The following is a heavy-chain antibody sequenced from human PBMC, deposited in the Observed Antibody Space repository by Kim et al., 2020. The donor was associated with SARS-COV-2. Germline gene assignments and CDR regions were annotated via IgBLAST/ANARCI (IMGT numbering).Heavy chain of an antibody. V-gene: IGHV3-30*02. Sequence: YADSVKGRFTISRDKSKKALYLQMNSLRAEDTAVYYCAKLRVVGGDAFDIWGQGTMVTVSS. J-gene: IGHJ3*02. CDR3: AKLRVVGGDAFDI. D-gene: IGHD3-10*01.